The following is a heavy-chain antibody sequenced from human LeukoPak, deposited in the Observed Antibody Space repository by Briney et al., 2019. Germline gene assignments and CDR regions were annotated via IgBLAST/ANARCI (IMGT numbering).Heavy chain of an antibody. Sequence: SETLSLTCTVSGGSINNYYWSWIRQPPGKGLEWIGYIFYSGSTNYNPSLKSRASISVDKSKNQFSLKLNSVTAADTAVYYCARGGPVLLWFGEQPGGFDPWGQGTLVTVSS. V-gene: IGHV4-59*01. CDR1: GGSINNYY. D-gene: IGHD3-10*01. CDR3: ARGGPVLLWFGEQPGGFDP. J-gene: IGHJ5*02. CDR2: IFYSGST.